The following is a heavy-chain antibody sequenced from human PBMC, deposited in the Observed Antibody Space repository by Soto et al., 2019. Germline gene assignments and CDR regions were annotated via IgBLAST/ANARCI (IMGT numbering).Heavy chain of an antibody. Sequence: QVQLQQWGAGLLKPSETLSLTCTVYGGSFSDYSWTWIRQPPGKALEWIGQINHSGSANYNPSLRSRVIISRGTPKNQLSLELTSVTAADTAVYYCARGLFSGDAYSGGWYYFDYWGQGTLVTVSS. J-gene: IGHJ4*02. V-gene: IGHV4-34*01. CDR1: GGSFSDYS. CDR2: INHSGSA. D-gene: IGHD3-10*01. CDR3: ARGLFSGDAYSGGWYYFDY.